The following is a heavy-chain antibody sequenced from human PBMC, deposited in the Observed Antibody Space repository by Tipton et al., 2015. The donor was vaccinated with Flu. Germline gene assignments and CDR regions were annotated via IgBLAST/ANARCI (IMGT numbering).Heavy chain of an antibody. CDR2: IIPIFNTT. Sequence: QLVQSGAEVKKSGSSVKVSCKASGGNFNTDPISWVRLAPGQGPEWMGGIIPIFNTTNYAQKFQGRVTITADKSSNTAFMELSSLTSADTAVYYCARGGIPVAGSKYCDYWGQGSLVTVSS. V-gene: IGHV1-69*06. CDR1: GGNFNTDP. J-gene: IGHJ4*02. D-gene: IGHD6-19*01. CDR3: ARGGIPVAGSKYCDY.